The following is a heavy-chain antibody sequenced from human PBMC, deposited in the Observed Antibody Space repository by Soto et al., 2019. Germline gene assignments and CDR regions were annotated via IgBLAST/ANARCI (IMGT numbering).Heavy chain of an antibody. V-gene: IGHV1-69*06. CDR1: GGTFSNYA. J-gene: IGHJ5*02. CDR2: IIRLSGTP. D-gene: IGHD5-18*01. Sequence: QVQLVQAGAEVKKPGSSVKVSCKASGGTFSNYALTWVRQAPGQGLEWMGGIIRLSGTPNYAQKFQGRVTITADKSTTTVYMELSSLRSEDTAVYYCTRGIQLWSWGQGTLVTVSS. CDR3: TRGIQLWS.